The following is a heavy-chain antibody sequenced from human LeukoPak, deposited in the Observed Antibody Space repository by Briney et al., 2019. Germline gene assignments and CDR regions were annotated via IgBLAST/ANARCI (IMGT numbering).Heavy chain of an antibody. J-gene: IGHJ4*02. Sequence: GGTLRRSCVAPGFTFSTYWMHWVRQAPGKGLLWVSRINGDGSSTNYADSVKGRFTISRDNAKNTLYLQMNSLRAEDTAVYYCARASTTVPNLLDNWGQGTLVTVSS. CDR1: GFTFSTYW. CDR3: ARASTTVPNLLDN. V-gene: IGHV3-74*01. CDR2: INGDGSST. D-gene: IGHD4-17*01.